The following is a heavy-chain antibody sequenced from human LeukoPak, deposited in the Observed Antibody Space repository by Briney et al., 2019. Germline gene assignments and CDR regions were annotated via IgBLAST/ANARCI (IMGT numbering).Heavy chain of an antibody. CDR2: ISSSSSYI. V-gene: IGHV3-21*01. CDR3: ARDKDYYGSGSYLF. D-gene: IGHD3-10*01. Sequence: GGSLRLSCAASGFTFSSYSMNWVRQAPGRGLEWVSSISSSSSYIYYADSVKGRFTISRDNAKNSLYLQMNSLRAEDTAVYYCARDKDYYGSGSYLFWGQGTLVTVSS. CDR1: GFTFSSYS. J-gene: IGHJ4*02.